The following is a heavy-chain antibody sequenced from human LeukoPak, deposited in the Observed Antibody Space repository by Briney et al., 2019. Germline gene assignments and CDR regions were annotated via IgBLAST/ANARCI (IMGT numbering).Heavy chain of an antibody. CDR1: GYTFTGYY. D-gene: IGHD3-10*01. J-gene: IGHJ4*02. CDR2: INPNSGGT. Sequence: ASVKVSCKASGYTFTGYYMHWVRQAPGQGLEWMGWINPNSGGTNYAQKFQGRVTMTRDTSTSTVYMELSSLRSEDTAAYYCARDGSGSYSTYYFDYWGQGTLVTVSS. V-gene: IGHV1-2*02. CDR3: ARDGSGSYSTYYFDY.